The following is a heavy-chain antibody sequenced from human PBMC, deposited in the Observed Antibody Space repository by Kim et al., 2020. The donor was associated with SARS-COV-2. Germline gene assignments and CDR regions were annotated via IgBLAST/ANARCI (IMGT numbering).Heavy chain of an antibody. D-gene: IGHD5-12*01. CDR2: ISGDGGST. CDR3: AKDSSLNSGYDWGTFDY. CDR1: GFTFDDYA. J-gene: IGHJ4*02. Sequence: GGSLRLSCAASGFTFDDYAMHWVRQAPGKGLEWVSLISGDGGSTYYADSVKGRFTISRDNSKNSLYLQMNSLRTEDTALYYCAKDSSLNSGYDWGTFDYWGQGTLVTVSS. V-gene: IGHV3-43*02.